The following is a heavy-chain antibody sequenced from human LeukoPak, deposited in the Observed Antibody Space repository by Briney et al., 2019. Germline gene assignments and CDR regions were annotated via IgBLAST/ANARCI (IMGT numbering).Heavy chain of an antibody. V-gene: IGHV5-51*01. CDR3: ARLRWAAGDGYYFDY. CDR1: GYSFTNYW. Sequence: KRGESLKISCKGSGYSFTNYWIGWVRQMPGKGLEWMGVINPGNSDTRYSPSFQGQVTISADKSITTAYLQWSSLKASDTAMYYCARLRWAAGDGYYFDYWGQGTPVTVSS. J-gene: IGHJ4*02. CDR2: INPGNSDT. D-gene: IGHD6-13*01.